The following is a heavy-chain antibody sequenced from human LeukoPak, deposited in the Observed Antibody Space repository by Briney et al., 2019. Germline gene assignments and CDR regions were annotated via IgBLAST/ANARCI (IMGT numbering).Heavy chain of an antibody. CDR1: GGSISSSNW. Sequence: PSETLSLTCAVSGGSISSSNWWSWVRQPPGKGLEWIGEIYHSGSTNYNPSLKSRVTISVDTSKNQFSLKLSSVTAADTAVYYCARDWRVIWFGELSPPHLDYWGQGTLVTVSS. V-gene: IGHV4-4*02. J-gene: IGHJ4*02. D-gene: IGHD3-10*01. CDR2: IYHSGST. CDR3: ARDWRVIWFGELSPPHLDY.